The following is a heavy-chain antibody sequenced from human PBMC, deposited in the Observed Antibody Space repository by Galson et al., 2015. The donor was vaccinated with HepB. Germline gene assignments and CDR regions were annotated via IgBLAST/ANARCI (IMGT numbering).Heavy chain of an antibody. CDR1: GFIFSTYS. J-gene: IGHJ6*02. V-gene: IGHV3-48*02. CDR3: AREAPAYYDMLTGYSYYYYGMDV. CDR2: ISSSSATI. D-gene: IGHD3-9*01. Sequence: SLRLSCAASGFIFSTYSMNWVRQAPGKGLEWVSYISSSSATIYYADSVKGRYTISRDNAKNSLYLQMNSLRDEDTAVYYCAREAPAYYDMLTGYSYYYYGMDVWGQGTTVTVSS.